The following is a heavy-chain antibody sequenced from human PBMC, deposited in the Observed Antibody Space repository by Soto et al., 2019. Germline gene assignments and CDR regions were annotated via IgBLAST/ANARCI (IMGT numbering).Heavy chain of an antibody. J-gene: IGHJ5*02. Sequence: EVQLVESGGGLVKPGGSLRLSRAASGFTFSSYSMNWVRQAPGKGLEWVSSITSGTTYIYYADSVKGRFIISRDNAKKSLYLQMNSLRAEDTAVYYCARGHRQQLVHNWFDPWGQGTLVTVSS. V-gene: IGHV3-21*01. D-gene: IGHD6-13*01. CDR2: ITSGTTYI. CDR3: ARGHRQQLVHNWFDP. CDR1: GFTFSSYS.